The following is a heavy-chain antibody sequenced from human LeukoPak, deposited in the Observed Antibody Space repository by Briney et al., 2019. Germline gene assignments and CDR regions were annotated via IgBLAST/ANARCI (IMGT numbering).Heavy chain of an antibody. D-gene: IGHD2/OR15-2a*01. CDR2: TYYRSKWYN. Sequence: SQTLSLTCAISGDSVSSNSAAWNWIRQSPPRGLEWLGRTYYRSKWYNDYAVSVKSRITINPDTSKNQFSLQLNSVTPEDTAVYYCARDAVLPPFYYYYGMDVWGQGTTVTVSS. J-gene: IGHJ6*02. V-gene: IGHV6-1*01. CDR3: ARDAVLPPFYYYYGMDV. CDR1: GDSVSSNSAA.